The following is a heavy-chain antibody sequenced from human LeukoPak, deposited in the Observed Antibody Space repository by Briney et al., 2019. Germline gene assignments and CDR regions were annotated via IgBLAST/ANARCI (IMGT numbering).Heavy chain of an antibody. Sequence: SQTLSLTCAISGDSVSSNSAAWNWIRQSPSRGLEWLGRTYYRSKWYNDYAVSVKSRITINPDTSKNQFSLQLNSVTPEDTAVYYCARDRRTAAGILQSQNWFDPWGQGTLVTVSS. CDR1: GDSVSSNSAA. CDR2: TYYRSKWYN. CDR3: ARDRRTAAGILQSQNWFDP. D-gene: IGHD6-13*01. J-gene: IGHJ5*02. V-gene: IGHV6-1*01.